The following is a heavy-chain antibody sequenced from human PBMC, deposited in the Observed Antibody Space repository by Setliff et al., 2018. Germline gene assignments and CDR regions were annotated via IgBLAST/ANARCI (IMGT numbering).Heavy chain of an antibody. Sequence: PSETLSLTCAVSGFSITNGYYWSWIRQSPGKQLEWIGNIFQSGITFYNPSLKSRVTISLDPSQNQFSLKLRSVTAADTAVYFCARVGGLLVATMPFDYWGPGTLVTVSS. D-gene: IGHD5-12*01. V-gene: IGHV4-38-2*01. J-gene: IGHJ4*02. CDR2: IFQSGIT. CDR3: ARVGGLLVATMPFDY. CDR1: GFSITNGYY.